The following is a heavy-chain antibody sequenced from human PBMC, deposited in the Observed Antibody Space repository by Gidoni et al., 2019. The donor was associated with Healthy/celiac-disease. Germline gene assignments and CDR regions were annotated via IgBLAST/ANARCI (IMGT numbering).Heavy chain of an antibody. CDR2: IIPILGIA. D-gene: IGHD1-1*01. CDR1: GGTFSSYT. V-gene: IGHV1-69*08. CDR3: ARDKGQLERRSSRKYNWFDP. J-gene: IGHJ5*02. Sequence: QVQLVQSGAEVKTPGSSVKVSCQASGGTFSSYTISWVRQAPGQGLEWMGRIIPILGIANYAQKFQGRVTITADKSTSTAYMELSSLRSEDTAVYYCARDKGQLERRSSRKYNWFDPWGQGTLVTVSS.